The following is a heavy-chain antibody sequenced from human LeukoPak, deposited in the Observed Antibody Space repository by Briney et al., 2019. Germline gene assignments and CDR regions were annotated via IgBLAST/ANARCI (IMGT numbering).Heavy chain of an antibody. V-gene: IGHV1-2*06. CDR2: INPNSGGT. CDR3: ARDRGGGVIIDY. J-gene: IGHJ4*02. D-gene: IGHD3-16*02. Sequence: ASVKVSCKASGYTFTGYYMRWVRQAPGQGLEWMGRINPNSGGTNYAQKFQGRVTMTRDTSTSTAYMELSRLRSDDTAVYYCARDRGGGVIIDYWGQGTLVTVSS. CDR1: GYTFTGYY.